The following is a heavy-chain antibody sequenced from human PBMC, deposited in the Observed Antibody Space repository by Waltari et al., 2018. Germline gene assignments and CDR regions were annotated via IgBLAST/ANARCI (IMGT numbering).Heavy chain of an antibody. D-gene: IGHD3-22*01. Sequence: EVQLLESGGGLVQPGGSLRLSCAASGFTFRSYAMNWVRQAPGKGLEWVSLITGSGDSTYYADSVKGRFTVSRDNSKNTLYLQMNSLRAEDTAVYHCVKGKYYYESWGYYPMDHWGQGTLVTVSS. J-gene: IGHJ4*02. CDR3: VKGKYYYESWGYYPMDH. CDR1: GFTFRSYA. V-gene: IGHV3-23*01. CDR2: ITGSGDST.